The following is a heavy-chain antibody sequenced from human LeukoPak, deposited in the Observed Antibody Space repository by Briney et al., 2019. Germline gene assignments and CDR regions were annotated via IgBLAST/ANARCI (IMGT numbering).Heavy chain of an antibody. J-gene: IGHJ4*02. CDR3: ARGTFYDFWSALSY. V-gene: IGHV5-51*01. Sequence: GEPLKISCKGSGYSFTSYWIAWVRQLPGKGLEWMGIIYPGDSDTRYSPSFQGQVTISADKSISTAYLQWSSLKASDTAMYYCARGTFYDFWSALSYWGQGTLVTVSS. D-gene: IGHD3-3*01. CDR2: IYPGDSDT. CDR1: GYSFTSYW.